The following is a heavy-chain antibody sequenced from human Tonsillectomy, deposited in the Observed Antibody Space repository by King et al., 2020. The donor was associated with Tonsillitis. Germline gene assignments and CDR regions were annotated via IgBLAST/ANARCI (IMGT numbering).Heavy chain of an antibody. V-gene: IGHV3-23*03. Sequence: VQLVESGGGLVQPGGSLRLSCAASGFTFSNYTMTWVRQAPGKGLEWVSVIYSDSSGTYYADSVKGRFTLSRDNSKNTLSLQMNSLRAEDTAVYYCARGRTWIDFGARGTLVSVFS. D-gene: IGHD1-1*01. J-gene: IGHJ4*02. CDR2: IYSDSSGT. CDR3: ARGRTWIDF. CDR1: GFTFSNYT.